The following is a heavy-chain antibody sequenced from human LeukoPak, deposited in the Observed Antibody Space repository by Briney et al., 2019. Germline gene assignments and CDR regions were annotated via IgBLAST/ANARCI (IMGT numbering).Heavy chain of an antibody. Sequence: ASVKVSCKAFGYSFTSYYMHWVRQAPGQGLEGMGITNPSGGTTSYAQRFQDRVTMTRDTSTSTVYMELSSLRSEDTAVYFCARVRGYSLFDYWGQGILVTVSS. CDR3: ARVRGYSLFDY. CDR1: GYSFTSYY. D-gene: IGHD5-18*01. J-gene: IGHJ4*02. CDR2: TNPSGGTT. V-gene: IGHV1-46*01.